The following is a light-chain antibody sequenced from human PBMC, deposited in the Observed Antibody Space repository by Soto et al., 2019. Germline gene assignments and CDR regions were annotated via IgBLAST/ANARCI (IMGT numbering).Light chain of an antibody. CDR3: CSYADSSTLV. CDR2: EGT. J-gene: IGLJ2*01. CDR1: SSDVGSYSL. V-gene: IGLV2-23*01. Sequence: QPVLTQPASVSGSPGQSITIFCTGTSSDVGSYSLVSWYQQHPGKAPKVMIYEGTKRPSGISDRFSGSKFDNTASLTISGLQAEDEADYYCCSYADSSTLVFGGGTKVTVL.